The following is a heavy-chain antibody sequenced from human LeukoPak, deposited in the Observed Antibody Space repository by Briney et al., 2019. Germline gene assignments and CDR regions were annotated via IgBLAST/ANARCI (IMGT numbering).Heavy chain of an antibody. J-gene: IGHJ5*02. V-gene: IGHV4-31*03. Sequence: SETLSLTCTVSGGSISSGGYYWSWIRQHPGKGLEWIGYIYYSGSTYYNPSLKSRVTISVDTSKNQFSLKLSSVTAADTAVYYCARNPAEIKGMDYYDSSGYHPSTPPYVWFDPWGQGTLVTVSS. CDR3: ARNPAEIKGMDYYDSSGYHPSTPPYVWFDP. CDR1: GGSISSGGYY. D-gene: IGHD3-22*01. CDR2: IYYSGST.